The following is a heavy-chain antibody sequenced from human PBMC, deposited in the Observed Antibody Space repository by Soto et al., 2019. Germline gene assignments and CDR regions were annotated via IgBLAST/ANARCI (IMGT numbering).Heavy chain of an antibody. CDR3: ARGGGDSYGGYYYYGMDV. Sequence: PSETLSLTCAVYGGSFSGYYWSGIRQPPGKGLEWIGEINHSGSTNYNPSLKSRVTISVDTSKNQFSMKLSSVTAADTAVYYCARGGGDSYGGYYYYGMDVWGQGTTVT. D-gene: IGHD5-18*01. CDR1: GGSFSGYY. CDR2: INHSGST. J-gene: IGHJ6*02. V-gene: IGHV4-34*01.